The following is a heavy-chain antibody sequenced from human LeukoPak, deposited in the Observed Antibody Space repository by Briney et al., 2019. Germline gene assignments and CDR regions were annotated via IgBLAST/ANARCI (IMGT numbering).Heavy chain of an antibody. Sequence: GGSLRLSCSACGFTLTSYGMHWVRQVPGKGLEWVAVISYDGITNYYADSVKGRFTVSRDNSENTLYLQMNSLRADDTAVYYCAKKAAPVSAIRAGFDYWGQGTLVTVSS. CDR1: GFTLTSYG. D-gene: IGHD2-21*01. V-gene: IGHV3-30*18. CDR2: ISYDGITN. J-gene: IGHJ4*02. CDR3: AKKAAPVSAIRAGFDY.